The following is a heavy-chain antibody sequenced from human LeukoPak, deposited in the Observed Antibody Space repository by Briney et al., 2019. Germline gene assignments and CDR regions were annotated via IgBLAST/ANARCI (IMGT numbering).Heavy chain of an antibody. Sequence: PSETLSLPCTVSGGSISSSHYYWGGIRQPPTKGLERIGSIYYSGSTYYNPSLKSRVTISVDTSVDTSKNQFSLKLSSVTAADTAVYYCARHPSVTNFLFDYWGQGTLVTVSS. D-gene: IGHD4-17*01. CDR1: GGSISSSHYY. V-gene: IGHV4-39*01. CDR2: IYYSGST. J-gene: IGHJ4*02. CDR3: ARHPSVTNFLFDY.